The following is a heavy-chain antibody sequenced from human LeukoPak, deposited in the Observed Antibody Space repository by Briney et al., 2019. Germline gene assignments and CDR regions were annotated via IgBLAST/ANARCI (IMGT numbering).Heavy chain of an antibody. CDR2: ISGSGGYT. J-gene: IGHJ3*02. CDR3: TSGVVDNDAFDI. V-gene: IGHV3-23*01. D-gene: IGHD5-12*01. CDR1: GYTFSSYA. Sequence: SGGSLRLSCAASGYTFSSYAMNWLRQAPGKGLEWGSGISGSGGYTYYADSVKGRFIISRDNSKNTLYLQINRLRDEDTAVYYCTSGVVDNDAFDIWGQGTMVTVSS.